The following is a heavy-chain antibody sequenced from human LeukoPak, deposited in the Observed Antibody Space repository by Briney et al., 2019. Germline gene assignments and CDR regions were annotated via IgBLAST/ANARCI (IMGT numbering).Heavy chain of an antibody. J-gene: IGHJ4*02. CDR3: ARSPYYYDSSGYPY. CDR1: GYTLTELS. D-gene: IGHD3-22*01. CDR2: FDPEDGET. V-gene: IGHV1-24*01. Sequence: VASVEVSCKVSGYTLTELSMHWVRQAPGKGLEWMGGFDPEDGETIYAQKFQGRVTITADESTSTAYMELSSLRSEDTAVYYCARSPYYYDSSGYPYWGQGTLVTVSS.